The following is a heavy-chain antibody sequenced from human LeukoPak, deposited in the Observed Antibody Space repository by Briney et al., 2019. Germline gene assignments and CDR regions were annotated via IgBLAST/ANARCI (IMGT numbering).Heavy chain of an antibody. Sequence: GESLKSSCKGSGYSFTNYWIGWVRQMPGKGLEWMGIIYPDDSNTKYSPSFQGQVTIPADKSINTAYLQWSSLKASDTAMYYCARPWNDYDYSAYYESAFDIWGQGTMVTVSS. CDR3: ARPWNDYDYSAYYESAFDI. J-gene: IGHJ3*02. V-gene: IGHV5-51*01. CDR2: IYPDDSNT. D-gene: IGHD3-22*01. CDR1: GYSFTNYW.